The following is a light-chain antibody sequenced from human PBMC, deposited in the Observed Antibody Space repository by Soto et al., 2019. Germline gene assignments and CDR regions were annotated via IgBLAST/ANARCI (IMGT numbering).Light chain of an antibody. J-gene: IGLJ2*01. CDR1: SSDVGYYNS. CDR2: DVS. CDR3: ISYPSSETHVI. V-gene: IGLV2-14*03. Sequence: QSALTQPASVSGSPGQSITISCTGTSSDVGYYNSVSWYQRHPGKVPKLIIYDVSSRPSGVSNRFSGFKSGNTASLTISGLQAEDEADYYCISYPSSETHVIFGGGTQLT.